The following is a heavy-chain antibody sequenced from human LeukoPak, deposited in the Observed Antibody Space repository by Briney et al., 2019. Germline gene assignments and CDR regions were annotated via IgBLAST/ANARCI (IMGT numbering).Heavy chain of an antibody. CDR1: GYTFTSYA. CDR2: IDAGNGKT. V-gene: IGHV1-3*01. D-gene: IGHD4-17*01. CDR3: ARARWTSTATTYYLDH. J-gene: IGHJ4*02. Sequence: ASVKVSCKASGYTFTSYAIQWVRQAPGRRLEWMGWIDAGNGKTKYSQNFQGRVTITRDTSATTAYMDLSSLRSEDTAVYYCARARWTSTATTYYLDHWGQGTLVTVSS.